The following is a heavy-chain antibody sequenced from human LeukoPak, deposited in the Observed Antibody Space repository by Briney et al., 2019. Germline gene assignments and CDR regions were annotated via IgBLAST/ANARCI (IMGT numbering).Heavy chain of an antibody. Sequence: GGSLRLSCAASGFTFSSYAMSWVRQAPGKGLEWVGFIRSKVFGGTIEYAASVKGRFTVSRDDSRSIAYLQMNSLKTEDTAVYYCTRDLASDYWGQGTLVTVSS. CDR3: TRDLASDY. D-gene: IGHD3-3*02. CDR2: IRSKVFGGTI. J-gene: IGHJ4*02. CDR1: GFTFSSYA. V-gene: IGHV3-49*04.